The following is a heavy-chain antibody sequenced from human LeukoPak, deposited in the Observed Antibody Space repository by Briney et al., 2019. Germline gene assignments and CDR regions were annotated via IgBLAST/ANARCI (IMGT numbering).Heavy chain of an antibody. CDR2: IYYSGST. V-gene: IGHV4-59*01. CDR1: GGSISSYY. D-gene: IGHD6-25*01. J-gene: IGHJ5*02. CDR3: ARGPRAGRNWFDP. Sequence: SETLSLTCTVSGGSISSYYWSWIRQPPGKGPEWIGYIYYSGSTNYNPSLKSRVTISVDTSKNQFSLKLSSVTAADTAVYYCARGPRAGRNWFDPWGQGTLVTVSS.